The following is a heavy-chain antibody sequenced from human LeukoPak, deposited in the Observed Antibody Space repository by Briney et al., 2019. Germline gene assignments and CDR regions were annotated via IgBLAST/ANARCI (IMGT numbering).Heavy chain of an antibody. CDR2: ISISGNTI. D-gene: IGHD3-9*01. CDR3: ARALRYDYLDY. V-gene: IGHV3-48*03. CDR1: GFTFSSSE. J-gene: IGHJ4*02. Sequence: GGALRLSCVASGFTFSSSEMNCVREAPGKGLEWVSYISISGNTIYYAHSVKGRFTISRDNAQNSLYLQMNSLRAEDTAVDYSARALRYDYLDYWGQGTLVTVSS.